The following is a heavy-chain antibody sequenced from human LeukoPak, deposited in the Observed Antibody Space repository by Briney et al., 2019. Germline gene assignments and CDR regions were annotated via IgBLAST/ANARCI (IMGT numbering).Heavy chain of an antibody. D-gene: IGHD3-3*01. V-gene: IGHV5-51*03. Sequence: GESLKISCKASGYGFSTYWIAWVRQVPGKGLEWMGIIYPGDSDTRYSPSFQGQVTISADKSISTAYLHWSSLKASDTAMYYCARADGPVFGAFINPTFDYWGRGTLVTVPS. J-gene: IGHJ4*02. CDR2: IYPGDSDT. CDR3: ARADGPVFGAFINPTFDY. CDR1: GYGFSTYW.